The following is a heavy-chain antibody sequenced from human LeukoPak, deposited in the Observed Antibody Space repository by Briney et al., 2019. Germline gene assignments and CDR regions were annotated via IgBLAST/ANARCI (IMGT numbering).Heavy chain of an antibody. CDR3: ARSTLSCSTTSCFMGDFDY. J-gene: IGHJ4*02. V-gene: IGHV3-23*01. Sequence: GGSLRLSCAASGFTFSTYAMSWVRQAPGQGLEWVSSIRDNGGRKFYADSVRGRLTISRDNSRSTLYLQMNSLRADDTAVYYCARSTLSCSTTSCFMGDFDYWGQGTLVTVSS. CDR1: GFTFSTYA. CDR2: IRDNGGRK. D-gene: IGHD2-2*01.